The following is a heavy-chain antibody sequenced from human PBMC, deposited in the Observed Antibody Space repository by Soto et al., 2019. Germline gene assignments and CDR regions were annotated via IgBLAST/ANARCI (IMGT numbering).Heavy chain of an antibody. CDR2: MNPNSGNT. Sequence: GASVKVSCKASGYTFTSYYINWVLEATGQGLEWMGWMNPNSGNTGYAQKFQGRVTMTRNTSISTAYMELSSLRSEDTAVYYCARRPYYYDSSGYYLDAFDIWGQGTMVTVSS. D-gene: IGHD3-22*01. V-gene: IGHV1-8*01. CDR1: GYTFTSYY. CDR3: ARRPYYYDSSGYYLDAFDI. J-gene: IGHJ3*02.